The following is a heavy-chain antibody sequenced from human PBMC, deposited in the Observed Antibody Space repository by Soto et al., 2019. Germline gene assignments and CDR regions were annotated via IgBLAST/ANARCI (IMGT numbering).Heavy chain of an antibody. CDR1: GGTFSSYA. V-gene: IGHV1-69*13. J-gene: IGHJ6*02. CDR3: ARDTPTTMVRGGGPGMDV. CDR2: IIPIFGTA. Sequence: SVKVSCKASGGTFSSYAISWVRQAPGQGLEWMGGIIPIFGTANYAQKFQGRVTITADESTSTAYMELSSLRSEDTAVYYCARDTPTTMVRGGGPGMDVWGQGTTVTVSS. D-gene: IGHD3-10*01.